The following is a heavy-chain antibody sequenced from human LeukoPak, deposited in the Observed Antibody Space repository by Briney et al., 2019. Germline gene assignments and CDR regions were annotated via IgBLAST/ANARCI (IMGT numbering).Heavy chain of an antibody. Sequence: PGGSLRLSCAASGFTFSSYAMHWVRQAPGKGLEWVAVISYDGSNKYYADSVKGRFTISRDNSKNTLYLQMNSLRAEDTAVYYCARDLYSGSSALAEYYFDYWGQGTLVTVSS. D-gene: IGHD6-13*01. J-gene: IGHJ4*02. CDR3: ARDLYSGSSALAEYYFDY. CDR2: ISYDGSNK. CDR1: GFTFSSYA. V-gene: IGHV3-30-3*01.